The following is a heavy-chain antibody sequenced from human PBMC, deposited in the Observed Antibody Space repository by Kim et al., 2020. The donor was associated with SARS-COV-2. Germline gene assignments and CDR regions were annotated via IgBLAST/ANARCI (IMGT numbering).Heavy chain of an antibody. CDR2: IDPSDSYT. D-gene: IGHD2-21*02. V-gene: IGHV5-10-1*01. J-gene: IGHJ4*02. CDR1: GYSFTSYW. CDR3: AIPPSYCGGDCYPGYYFDY. Sequence: GESLKISCKGSGYSFTSYWISWVRQMPGKGLEWMGRIDPSDSYTNYSPSFQGHVTISADKSISTAYLQWSSLKASDTAMYYCAIPPSYCGGDCYPGYYFDYWGQGTLVTVSS.